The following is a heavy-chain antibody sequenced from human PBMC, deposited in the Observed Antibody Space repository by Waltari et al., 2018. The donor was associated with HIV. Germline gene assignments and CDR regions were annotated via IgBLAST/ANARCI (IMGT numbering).Heavy chain of an antibody. V-gene: IGHV4-39*01. Sequence: QLQLQESGPGLVKPSETLSLTCTVSGGSISSSSYYWGWIRQPPGKGLEWIGSIYYSGSTYYNPSLKSRVTISVDTSKNQFSLKLSSVTAADTAVYYCASKDGLNEAPYDWGQGTLVTVSS. CDR3: ASKDGLNEAPYD. CDR2: IYYSGST. CDR1: GGSISSSSYY. J-gene: IGHJ4*02. D-gene: IGHD4-17*01.